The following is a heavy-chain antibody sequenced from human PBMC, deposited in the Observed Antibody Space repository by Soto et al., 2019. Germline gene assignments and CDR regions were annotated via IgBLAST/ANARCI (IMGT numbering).Heavy chain of an antibody. D-gene: IGHD3-10*01. V-gene: IGHV3-74*01. CDR1: GFIFGNYW. J-gene: IGHJ4*02. Sequence: EVYLVESGGGLVQPGASLQLSCAASGFIFGNYWMHWVRQSPGKGLEWLLRIRFDGTDITYADSVTGRFTIYRDNARNTLYLQMNSRRVEDTGIYFCTKGGPYYSVPFDYWGQGTLVTVSS. CDR2: IRFDGTDI. CDR3: TKGGPYYSVPFDY.